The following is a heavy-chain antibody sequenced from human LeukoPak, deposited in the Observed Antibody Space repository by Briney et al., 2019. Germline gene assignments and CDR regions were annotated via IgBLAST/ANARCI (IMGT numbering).Heavy chain of an antibody. CDR3: AKGWMDYGMDV. J-gene: IGHJ6*04. D-gene: IGHD2-2*03. Sequence: GRSLRLSCAASGFTFSSYGMHWVRQAPGKGLEWVAVISYDGSNKYYADSVKGRFTISRDNSKNTLYPQMNSLRAEDTAVYYCAKGWMDYGMDVWGKGTTVTVSS. CDR1: GFTFSSYG. V-gene: IGHV3-30*18. CDR2: ISYDGSNK.